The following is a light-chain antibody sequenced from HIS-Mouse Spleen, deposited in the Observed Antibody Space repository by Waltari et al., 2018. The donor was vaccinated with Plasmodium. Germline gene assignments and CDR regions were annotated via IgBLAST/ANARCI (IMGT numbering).Light chain of an antibody. Sequence: QSALTQPRSVSGSPGQSVTIPCTGTSSYVGGYNYFSWYQQHPAKAPKLMIYDVSKRPSGVPDRFSGSKSGNTASLTISGLQAEDEADYYCCSYAGSYTYVFGTGTKVTVL. CDR2: DVS. CDR1: SSYVGGYNY. V-gene: IGLV2-11*01. CDR3: CSYAGSYTYV. J-gene: IGLJ1*01.